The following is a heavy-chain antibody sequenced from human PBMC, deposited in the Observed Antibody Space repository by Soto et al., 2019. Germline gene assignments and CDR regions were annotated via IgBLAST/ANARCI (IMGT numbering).Heavy chain of an antibody. Sequence: QVQLVESGGGVVQPGRSLRLSCAACGFTFSSYAMHWVRQAPGKGLEWVAVISYDGSNKYYADSVKGRFTISRDNSKNTVYLQMNSLRAEDTAVYYCARAHGGGYSIRFDPGGQGTLVTVSS. V-gene: IGHV3-30-3*01. D-gene: IGHD2-15*01. CDR2: ISYDGSNK. CDR3: ARAHGGGYSIRFDP. J-gene: IGHJ5*02. CDR1: GFTFSSYA.